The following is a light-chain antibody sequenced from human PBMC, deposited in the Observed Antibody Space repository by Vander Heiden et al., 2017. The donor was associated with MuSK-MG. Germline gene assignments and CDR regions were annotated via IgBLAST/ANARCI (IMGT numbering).Light chain of an antibody. CDR3: QQDTTYPNT. CDR2: TAS. CDR1: QAVGNH. V-gene: IGKV1-16*01. J-gene: IGKJ4*01. Sequence: DIHMTPSPSSLPASVGDRVTLTCRAGQAVGNHLAWFQQKPGTAPKSLIYTASHLHSGVPARFSGSGSGTEFTLTISSLQPEDFATYYCQQDTTYPNTFGGGTKVEI.